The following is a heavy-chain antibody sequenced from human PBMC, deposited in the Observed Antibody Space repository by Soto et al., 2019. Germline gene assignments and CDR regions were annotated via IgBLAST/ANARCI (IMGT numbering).Heavy chain of an antibody. CDR3: ARPYGGKIGDAPDL. D-gene: IGHD2-15*01. Sequence: GGSLRLSCAASGFTFSIYGMSWVRQVPGKGLEWVSTISDSGDSAYCADSVKGRFTISRDNSKNTLYLQMNSLRAEDTAVYYCARPYGGKIGDAPDLWGQGTMVTVSS. CDR2: ISDSGDSA. CDR1: GFTFSIYG. V-gene: IGHV3-23*01. J-gene: IGHJ3*01.